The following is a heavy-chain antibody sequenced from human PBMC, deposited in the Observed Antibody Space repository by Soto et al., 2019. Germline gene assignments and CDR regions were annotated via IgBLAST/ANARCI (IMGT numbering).Heavy chain of an antibody. V-gene: IGHV3-64*01. CDR3: AREGMSRPRWVFDY. CDR2: ISTNGDST. Sequence: EVQLVESGGGLVQPGGSLRLSCAASGFTFGSYPMHWVRQAPGKGLEYVSVISTNGDSTFYANPVMGRFTTSRDNSKNTRLLQRGSLRAETVGVYYCAREGMSRPRWVFDYWGQGTVVTASS. CDR1: GFTFGSYP. D-gene: IGHD1-26*01. J-gene: IGHJ4*02.